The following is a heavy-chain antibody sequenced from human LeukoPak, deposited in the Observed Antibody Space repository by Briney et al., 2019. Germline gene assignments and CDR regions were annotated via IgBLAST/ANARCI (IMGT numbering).Heavy chain of an antibody. CDR2: ISSSSSTI. V-gene: IGHV3-48*02. J-gene: IGHJ4*02. Sequence: GRSLRLSCAASGFTFGTYAMNWVRQAPGKGLEWVSYISSSSSTIYFPDSVKGRFTISRDNAKNSLYLQMNGLRDEDTAVYYCARDAGSGYFDYCGQGTLVTVSS. CDR1: GFTFGTYA. CDR3: ARDAGSGYFDY. D-gene: IGHD1-14*01.